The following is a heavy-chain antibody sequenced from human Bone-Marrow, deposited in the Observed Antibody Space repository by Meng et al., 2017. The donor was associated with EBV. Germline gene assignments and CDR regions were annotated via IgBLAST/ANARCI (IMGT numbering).Heavy chain of an antibody. CDR1: GDSISNSNYC. CDR3: ASVTYTDYGYGTFDY. D-gene: IGHD4-17*01. V-gene: IGHV4-39*06. CDR2: FCYSAST. J-gene: IGHJ4*02. Sequence: RLLLPEAGPGLVKPSETLSLTCAVSGDSISNSNYCWGWIRQPPGKGLEWIGSFCYSASTFYNPSLKSRVTISVDTSKNQFSLKLRSVTAADTAVYYCASVTYTDYGYGTFDYWGQGTLVTVSS.